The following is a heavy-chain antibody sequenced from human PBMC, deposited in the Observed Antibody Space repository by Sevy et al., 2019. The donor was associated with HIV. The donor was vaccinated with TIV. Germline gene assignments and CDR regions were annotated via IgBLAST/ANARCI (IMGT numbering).Heavy chain of an antibody. V-gene: IGHV3-33*01. D-gene: IGHD3-22*01. J-gene: IGHJ4*02. CDR3: ARCLYDRTGYLYY. CDR1: GFTFKNYA. CDR2: TWSDGINK. Sequence: GGSLRLSCAASGFTFKNYAMHWVRQTPGRGLEWVAYTWSDGINKYYADSVKGRFTISRDNSKNTLSLQMNSLRAEDTAVYHCARCLYDRTGYLYYWGQGTLVTVSS.